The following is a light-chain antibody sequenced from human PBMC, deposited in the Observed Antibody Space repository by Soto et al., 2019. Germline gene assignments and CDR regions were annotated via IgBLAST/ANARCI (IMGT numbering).Light chain of an antibody. CDR1: QSVSSY. Sequence: EIVLTQSPATLSLSPGERATLSGRDSQSVSSYLAWYQQKPGQAPRLLIYDASSRATGIPARFSGIGSGTDFTLTISSLEPEDFAVYYCQQRSNWLTFGGGTKVEIK. CDR3: QQRSNWLT. V-gene: IGKV3-11*01. CDR2: DAS. J-gene: IGKJ4*01.